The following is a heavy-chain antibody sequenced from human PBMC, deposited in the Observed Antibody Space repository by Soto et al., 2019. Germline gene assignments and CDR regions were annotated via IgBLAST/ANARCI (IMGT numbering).Heavy chain of an antibody. CDR1: VFTFSSYW. CDR2: IKQDGSEK. V-gene: IGHV3-7*01. CDR3: ARGFGRGRRGSSGWSPTKHSDY. J-gene: IGHJ4*02. D-gene: IGHD6-19*01. Sequence: PRGSLRLSCAASVFTFSSYWMSWVREAPGKGLEWVANIKQDGSEKYYVDSVKGRFTISRDNAKNSLYLQMNSLRAEDTAVYYCARGFGRGRRGSSGWSPTKHSDYWGQGTLVTVSS.